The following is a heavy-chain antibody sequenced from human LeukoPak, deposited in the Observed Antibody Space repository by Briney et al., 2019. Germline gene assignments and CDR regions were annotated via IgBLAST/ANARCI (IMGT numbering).Heavy chain of an antibody. CDR2: IYYSGST. Sequence: PSETLSLTCTVSGGSISSGDYYWSWIRQPPGKGLEWIGYIYYSGSTYYNPSLKSRVTISVDTSKNQFSLKLSSVTAADTAVYYCARVLRIAVAGTVDYWGQGTLVTVSS. J-gene: IGHJ4*02. V-gene: IGHV4-30-4*01. CDR3: ARVLRIAVAGTVDY. D-gene: IGHD6-19*01. CDR1: GGSISSGDYY.